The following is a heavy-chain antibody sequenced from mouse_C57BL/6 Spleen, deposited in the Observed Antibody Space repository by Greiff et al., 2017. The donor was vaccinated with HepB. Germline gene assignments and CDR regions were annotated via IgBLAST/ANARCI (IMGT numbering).Heavy chain of an antibody. CDR1: GYTFTSYT. D-gene: IGHD2-14*01. J-gene: IGHJ2*01. V-gene: IGHV1-4*01. Sequence: QVQLQQSGAELARPGASVKMSCKASGYTFTSYTMHWVKQRPGQGLEWIGYINPSSGYTKYNQKFKDKATLTADKSSSTAYMQLSSLTSEDSAVYYCARYEVFVLYFDYWGQGTTLTVSS. CDR2: INPSSGYT. CDR3: ARYEVFVLYFDY.